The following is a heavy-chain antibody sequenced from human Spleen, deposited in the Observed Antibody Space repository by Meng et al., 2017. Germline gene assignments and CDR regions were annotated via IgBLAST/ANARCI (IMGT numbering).Heavy chain of an antibody. CDR1: GFTFSSYA. D-gene: IGHD3-3*01. CDR2: ILYDGSSQ. J-gene: IGHJ5*02. Sequence: GESLKISCAASGFTFSSYAMHWVRQAPGKGLEWVAVILYDGSSQYYADSVKGRFTISRDNSKNTLYLQMNSLRAEDTAVYYCARDPSEMEWFWWFDPWGQGTLVTVSS. CDR3: ARDPSEMEWFWWFDP. V-gene: IGHV3-30*04.